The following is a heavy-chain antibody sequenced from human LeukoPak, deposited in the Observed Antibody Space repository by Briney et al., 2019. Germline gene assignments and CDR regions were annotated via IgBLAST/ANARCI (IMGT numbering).Heavy chain of an antibody. CDR3: ACRITIFGVVLDY. V-gene: IGHV4-39*01. Sequence: SETLSLSCTVSGGSISSSSYYWGWIRQPPGKGLEWIGSIYYSGSTHYNPSLKSRVTISVDTSKNQFSLKLSSVTAADTAVYYCACRITIFGVVLDYWGQGTLVTVSS. J-gene: IGHJ4*02. D-gene: IGHD3-3*01. CDR2: IYYSGST. CDR1: GGSISSSSYY.